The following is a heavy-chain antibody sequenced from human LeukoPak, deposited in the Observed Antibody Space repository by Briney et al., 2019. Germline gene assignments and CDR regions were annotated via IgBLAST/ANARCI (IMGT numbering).Heavy chain of an antibody. V-gene: IGHV4-59*01. CDR2: IYYSGST. Sequence: SETLSLTCTVSGVSISSYYWSWIRQPPGKGLEWIGYIYYSGSTNYNPSLKSRVTISVDTSKNQFSLKLRSVTTADTAVYYCARETYPSGWFDPWGQGTLVTVSS. J-gene: IGHJ5*02. CDR3: ARETYPSGWFDP. CDR1: GVSISSYY. D-gene: IGHD2-21*01.